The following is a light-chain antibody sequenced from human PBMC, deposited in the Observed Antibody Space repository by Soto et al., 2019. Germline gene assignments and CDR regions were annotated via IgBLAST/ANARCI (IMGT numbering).Light chain of an antibody. J-gene: IGLJ3*02. CDR1: KLGNKF. Sequence: SYELTQPPSMSVSPVQTASITCSGDKLGNKFTCWYQQKPGQSPVLVIYQDTKRPTGIPERFSGATSGNTATLTISGTQAMDEADYYCQAWESSAVVFGGGTKLTVL. V-gene: IGLV3-1*01. CDR3: QAWESSAVV. CDR2: QDT.